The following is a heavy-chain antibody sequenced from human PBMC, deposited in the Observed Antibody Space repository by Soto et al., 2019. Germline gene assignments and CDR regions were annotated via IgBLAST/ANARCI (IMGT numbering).Heavy chain of an antibody. D-gene: IGHD1-26*01. V-gene: IGHV4-39*01. CDR2: IYYSGST. Sequence: SETLSLTCTVSGGSISSSSYYWGWIRQPPGKGLEWIGSIYYSGSTYYNPSLKSRITISVDTSKNQFSLKLSSVTAADTAVYYCASVERSWELLSRSVYHYFDYWGQGTLVTVSS. J-gene: IGHJ4*02. CDR1: GGSISSSSYY. CDR3: ASVERSWELLSRSVYHYFDY.